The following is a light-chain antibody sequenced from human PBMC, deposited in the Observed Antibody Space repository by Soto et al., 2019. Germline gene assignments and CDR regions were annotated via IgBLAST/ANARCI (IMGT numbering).Light chain of an antibody. CDR2: GAS. V-gene: IGKV3-20*01. J-gene: IGKJ4*01. Sequence: EIVLTQSPGTLSLSPGERATLSCRASQTVRTNYLAWFQHKPGQAPRLLIYGASSRATGIPDRFSGSGSGTDFTLTINRLEPEDVAVYFCQRYSDSPLPFGGGTKVEIK. CDR1: QTVRTNY. CDR3: QRYSDSPLP.